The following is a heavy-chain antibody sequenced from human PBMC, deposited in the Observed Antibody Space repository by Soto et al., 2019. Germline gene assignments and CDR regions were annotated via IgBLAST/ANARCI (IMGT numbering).Heavy chain of an antibody. Sequence: SETLSLTCAVYGGSFSGYYWSWIRQPPGKGLEWIGEINHSGSTNYNPSLKSRGTISVDQSKNQSSLKLSSVTAADTAVYYCARDYYDSSGYYYGGFDYWGQGTLVTVLL. CDR1: GGSFSGYY. V-gene: IGHV4-34*01. J-gene: IGHJ4*02. D-gene: IGHD3-22*01. CDR2: INHSGST. CDR3: ARDYYDSSGYYYGGFDY.